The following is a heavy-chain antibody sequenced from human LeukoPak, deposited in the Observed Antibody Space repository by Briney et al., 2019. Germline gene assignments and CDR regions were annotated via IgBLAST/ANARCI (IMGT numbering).Heavy chain of an antibody. V-gene: IGHV4-38-2*02. CDR2: IYHSGST. D-gene: IGHD6-19*01. CDR1: GYSISSGYY. J-gene: IGHJ2*01. CDR3: ARDAEQWLPLWYFDL. Sequence: SETLSLTCAVSGYSISSGYYWGWIRQPPWKGLEWIGSIYHSGSTYYNPSLNSRVTISVDTSKNQFSLKLSSVTAADTAVYYCARDAEQWLPLWYFDLWGRGTLVTVSS.